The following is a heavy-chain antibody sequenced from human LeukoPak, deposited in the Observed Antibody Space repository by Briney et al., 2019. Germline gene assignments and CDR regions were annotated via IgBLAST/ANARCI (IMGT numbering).Heavy chain of an antibody. Sequence: GGSLRLSCAASGFTFSSYGMHWVRQAPGKGLEWVAVISYDESNKYYADYVKGRFTISRDNAQNSLYLQLNSLRAEDTAVYYCARRYIGVAGTSAYYFDYWGQGTLVTVSS. CDR1: GFTFSSYG. CDR3: ARRYIGVAGTSAYYFDY. J-gene: IGHJ4*02. CDR2: ISYDESNK. V-gene: IGHV3-30*03. D-gene: IGHD6-19*01.